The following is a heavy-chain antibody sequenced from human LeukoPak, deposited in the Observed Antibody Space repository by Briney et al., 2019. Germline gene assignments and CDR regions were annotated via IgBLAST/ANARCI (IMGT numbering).Heavy chain of an antibody. CDR1: GFTFSSHW. CDR2: ISSDGSST. D-gene: IGHD3-22*01. V-gene: IGHV3-74*01. Sequence: GGSLRLSCAASGFTFSSHWMHWVRQAPGKGLVWVTRISSDGSSTSYADSVKGRFTISRDNAKNSLYLQMNSLRDEDTAVYYCARAAPYYYDSSGYSAFDSWGQGTMVTVSA. J-gene: IGHJ3*02. CDR3: ARAAPYYYDSSGYSAFDS.